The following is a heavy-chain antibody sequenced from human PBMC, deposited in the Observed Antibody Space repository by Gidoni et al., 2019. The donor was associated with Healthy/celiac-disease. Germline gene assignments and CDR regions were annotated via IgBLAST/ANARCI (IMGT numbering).Heavy chain of an antibody. D-gene: IGHD6-13*01. J-gene: IGHJ4*02. CDR2: INHSGST. CDR3: ARFKAAAGYYYFDY. CDR1: GGSFSGYY. Sequence: QLQLQQWGAGLLRPSETLSLTCAVYGGSFSGYYWSWIRQPPGKGLEWIGEINHSGSTNYNPSLKSRVTISVDTSKNQFSLKLSSVTAADTAVYYCARFKAAAGYYYFDYWGQGTLVTVSS. V-gene: IGHV4-34*01.